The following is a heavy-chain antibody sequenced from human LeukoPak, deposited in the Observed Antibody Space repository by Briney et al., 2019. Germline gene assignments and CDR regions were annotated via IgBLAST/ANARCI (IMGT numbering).Heavy chain of an antibody. V-gene: IGHV1-18*01. CDR3: ARDRAAAANWFDP. CDR1: GCTFNSYG. CDR2: ISAYNGNT. Sequence: ASVKVSCKASGCTFNSYGFSWVRQAPGQGHEWMGWISAYNGNTNYAQKLQGRVTMTTDTSTSTAYMELRSLRSDDTAVYYCARDRAAAANWFDPWGQGTLVTVSS. J-gene: IGHJ5*02. D-gene: IGHD6-13*01.